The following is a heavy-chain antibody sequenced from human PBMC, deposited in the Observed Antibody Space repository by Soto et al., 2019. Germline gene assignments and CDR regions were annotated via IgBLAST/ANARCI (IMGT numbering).Heavy chain of an antibody. J-gene: IGHJ4*02. CDR3: ARVGHDQYYSGGSCYDFNDY. CDR1: GFTVSSNY. V-gene: IGHV3-53*04. CDR2: IYSGGST. D-gene: IGHD2-15*01. Sequence: GGSLRLSCAASGFTVSSNYMSWVRQAPGKGLEWVSVIYSGGSTYYADSVKGRFTISRHNSKNTLYLQMNSLRAEDTAVYYCARVGHDQYYSGGSCYDFNDYWGQGNLVTVSS.